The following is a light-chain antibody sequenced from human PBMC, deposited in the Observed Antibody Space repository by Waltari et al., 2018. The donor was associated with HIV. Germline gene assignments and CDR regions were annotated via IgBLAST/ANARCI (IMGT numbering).Light chain of an antibody. V-gene: IGLV2-23*02. J-gene: IGLJ3*02. Sequence: QSALTQPASVSGSPGKSITISFPGTRRAVGGYHCVFWYQQPPGKAPKVMIYDVSKRPSGVANRFSGSKSGNTASLTISGLQAEDEADYYCCSYVGSSTWVFGGGTKLTVL. CDR3: CSYVGSSTWV. CDR2: DVS. CDR1: RRAVGGYHC.